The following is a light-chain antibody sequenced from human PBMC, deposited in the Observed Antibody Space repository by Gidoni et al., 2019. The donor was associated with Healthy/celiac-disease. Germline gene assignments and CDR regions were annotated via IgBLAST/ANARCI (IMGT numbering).Light chain of an antibody. CDR1: QSISSW. J-gene: IGKJ3*01. CDR2: KAS. CDR3: QQYNSYPFT. V-gene: IGKV1-5*03. Sequence: DIQMLQSPSTLSASVGHRVTITCRSSQSISSWLAWYQQKPGKAPKLLIYKASSLESGVPSRFSGSGSGTEFTLTISSLQPDDFATYYCQQYNSYPFTFGPGTKVDIK.